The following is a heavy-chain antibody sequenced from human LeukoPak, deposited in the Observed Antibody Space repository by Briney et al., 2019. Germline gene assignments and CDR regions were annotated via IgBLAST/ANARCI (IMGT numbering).Heavy chain of an antibody. V-gene: IGHV1-46*01. Sequence: ASVKVSCKASGCTFTSYYMHWVRQAPGQGLEWMGIINPSGGSTSYAQKFQGRVTMTRDTSTSTVYMELSSLRSEDTAVYYCARESLFGERLMDVWGQGTTVTVSS. CDR1: GCTFTSYY. CDR3: ARESLFGERLMDV. D-gene: IGHD3-10*01. J-gene: IGHJ6*02. CDR2: INPSGGST.